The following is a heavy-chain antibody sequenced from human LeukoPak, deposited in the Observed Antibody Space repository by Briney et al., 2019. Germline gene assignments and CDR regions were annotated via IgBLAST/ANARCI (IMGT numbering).Heavy chain of an antibody. Sequence: PGGSLRLSCVASGFTFCYYGMIWVRQAPGKGLEWVSYIGGTIITIYYADSVKGRFTISRDNAKNSLYLQMSSLRVEDTAMYYCARAETGPYFDQWGQGSLITVSS. CDR3: ARAETGPYFDQ. CDR2: IGGTIITI. V-gene: IGHV3-48*04. D-gene: IGHD3-9*01. J-gene: IGHJ4*02. CDR1: GFTFCYYG.